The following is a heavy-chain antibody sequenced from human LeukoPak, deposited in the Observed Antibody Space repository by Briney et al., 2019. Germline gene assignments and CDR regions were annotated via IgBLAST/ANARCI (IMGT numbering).Heavy chain of an antibody. Sequence: GGSLRLSCAASGFTFSTYSMNWVRQAPGKGLEWVSAISSSSSYIYYVDSVKGRFTISRDNAKNTLYLQMNSLRAEDTAVYYCARAIAPTYTYGKVDYWGQGTLVTVSS. CDR2: ISSSSSYI. CDR1: GFTFSTYS. J-gene: IGHJ4*02. V-gene: IGHV3-21*01. D-gene: IGHD5-18*01. CDR3: ARAIAPTYTYGKVDY.